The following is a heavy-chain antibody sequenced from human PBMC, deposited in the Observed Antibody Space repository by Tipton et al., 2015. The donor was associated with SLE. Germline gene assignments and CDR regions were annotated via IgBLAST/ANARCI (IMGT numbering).Heavy chain of an antibody. D-gene: IGHD1-20*01. V-gene: IGHV3-48*01. Sequence: SLRLSCAASGFTFSSYSMNWVRQAPGKGLEWVSYISSSSTIYYADSVKGRFTISRDNAKNTLYLQMNSLRAEDTAVYYCASPYNWNDVGAFDIWGQGTMVTVSS. CDR2: ISSSSTI. J-gene: IGHJ3*02. CDR3: ASPYNWNDVGAFDI. CDR1: GFTFSSYS.